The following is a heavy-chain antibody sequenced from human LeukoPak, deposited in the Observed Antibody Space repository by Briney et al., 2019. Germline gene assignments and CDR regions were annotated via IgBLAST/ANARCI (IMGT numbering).Heavy chain of an antibody. Sequence: PSETLSLTCTVSGGSVTGSSHYWGWIRQPPGKGLEWIASIYYSGDDYYNPSLKSRATIFVDTSQSQFSLKLSYVTAADTAVYYCARESPPDLYDRDYWGQGTLVTVSS. D-gene: IGHD3-10*02. V-gene: IGHV4-39*07. CDR1: GGSVTGSSHY. CDR3: ARESPPDLYDRDY. CDR2: IYYSGDD. J-gene: IGHJ4*02.